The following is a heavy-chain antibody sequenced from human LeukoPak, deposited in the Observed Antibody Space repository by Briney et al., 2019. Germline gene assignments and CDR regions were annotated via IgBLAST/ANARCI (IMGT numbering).Heavy chain of an antibody. D-gene: IGHD3-22*01. Sequence: PGGSLRLSCAASGFTFDDYAMHWVRQPPGKGLEWVSGISWNSVSIGYADSVKGRFTISRDNAENTLYLQMNSLRVEDTAVYYCVRSAFHAGSGNYYDYWGQGTLVTVSS. J-gene: IGHJ4*02. CDR1: GFTFDDYA. V-gene: IGHV3-9*01. CDR2: ISWNSVSI. CDR3: VRSAFHAGSGNYYDY.